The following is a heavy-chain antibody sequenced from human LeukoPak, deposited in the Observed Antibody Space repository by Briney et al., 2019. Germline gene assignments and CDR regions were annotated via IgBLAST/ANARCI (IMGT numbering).Heavy chain of an antibody. J-gene: IGHJ4*02. D-gene: IGHD1-1*01. V-gene: IGHV4-34*01. CDR3: VRAGPTIDY. Sequence: SETLSLTCAVYGGSFSGYYWSWIRQPPGKGLEWIGEINHSGSTNYNPSLKSRVTISVDTSKNQFSLKLSSVTAADTAVYYCVRAGPTIDYWGQGTLVTVSS. CDR2: INHSGST. CDR1: GGSFSGYY.